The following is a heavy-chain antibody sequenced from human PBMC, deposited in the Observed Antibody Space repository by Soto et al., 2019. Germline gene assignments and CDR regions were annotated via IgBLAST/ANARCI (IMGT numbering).Heavy chain of an antibody. CDR3: ALREQLVEGNYYYYGMDV. Sequence: GGSLRLSCAASGFTFSSYGMHWVRQAPGKGLEWVAVISYDGSNKYYADSVKGRFTISRDNSKNTLYLQMNSLRAEDTAVYYCALREQLVEGNYYYYGMDVWGQGTTVTVSS. CDR2: ISYDGSNK. CDR1: GFTFSSYG. D-gene: IGHD6-6*01. V-gene: IGHV3-30*03. J-gene: IGHJ6*02.